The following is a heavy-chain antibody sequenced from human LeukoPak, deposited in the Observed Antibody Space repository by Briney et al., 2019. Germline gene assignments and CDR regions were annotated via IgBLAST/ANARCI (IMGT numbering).Heavy chain of an antibody. V-gene: IGHV1-2*02. CDR3: ASIVVVTARYAFDI. D-gene: IGHD2-21*02. J-gene: IGHJ3*02. Sequence: ASVKDSCKPSGYTFNGYYMHWVRPAHGQGLEWMGWINPNSGDTNYAQKFQGRVTMTRDTSISTAYMELSRLRSDDTAVYYCASIVVVTARYAFDIWGQGTMVTVSS. CDR1: GYTFNGYY. CDR2: INPNSGDT.